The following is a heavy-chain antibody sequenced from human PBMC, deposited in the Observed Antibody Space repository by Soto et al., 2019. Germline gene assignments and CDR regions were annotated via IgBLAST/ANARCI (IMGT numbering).Heavy chain of an antibody. V-gene: IGHV5-51*01. J-gene: IGHJ3*02. D-gene: IGHD3-10*01. CDR3: GKGFRDPYYHGLGDGFDM. CDR2: IYPGDSDT. CDR1: GYSFTNHW. Sequence: GESLKISCQGSGYSFTNHWVGWVRQMPGKGLEWMGIIYPGDSDTRYSPSFQGQVTISVDESISTAYLQWSSLKASDTALYYCGKGFRDPYYHGLGDGFDMWGQGTMVTVSS.